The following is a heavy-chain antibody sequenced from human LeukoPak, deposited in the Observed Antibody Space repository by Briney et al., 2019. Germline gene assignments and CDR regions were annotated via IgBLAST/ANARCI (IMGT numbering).Heavy chain of an antibody. CDR2: INPNSGGT. V-gene: IGHV1-2*02. CDR1: GYTFTAYY. Sequence: ASVKVSCKASGYTFTAYYIHWVRQAPGQGLEWMGRINPNSGGTNYAQKFQGRVTMTRDTSISTAYMELSRLRSDDTAVYFCARPWEITMSERSYNWFDSRGQGTLVTVSS. D-gene: IGHD1-26*01. J-gene: IGHJ5*01. CDR3: ARPWEITMSERSYNWFDS.